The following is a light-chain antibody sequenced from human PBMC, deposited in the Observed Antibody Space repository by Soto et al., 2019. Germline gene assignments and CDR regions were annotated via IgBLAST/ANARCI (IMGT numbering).Light chain of an antibody. CDR1: QSIGSW. CDR3: QQCNTYST. CDR2: QTS. V-gene: IGKV1-5*03. Sequence: DIQLTQSPSILSASVGARVTITCRASQSIGSWLAWYQQKPGKAPNLLIFQTSNLESGVPSRFSGSGSGTEFTLTISSLQPDDFATDYCQQCNTYSTFGQGNKVETK. J-gene: IGKJ1*01.